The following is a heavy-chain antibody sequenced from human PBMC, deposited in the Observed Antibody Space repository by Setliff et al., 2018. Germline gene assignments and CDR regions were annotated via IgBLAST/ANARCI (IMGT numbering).Heavy chain of an antibody. Sequence: SETLSLTCAVYGGPFSGYYWSWIRQPPGEGLEWIGSIDYSGTIYYNPSLKSRVTISVDTSKNQVSLKRSSVTAADTAVYYCARSGDYIWGSYRPYYFDHWGQGTLVTVSS. D-gene: IGHD3-16*02. V-gene: IGHV4-34*01. CDR3: ARSGDYIWGSYRPYYFDH. CDR1: GGPFSGYY. CDR2: IDYSGTI. J-gene: IGHJ4*02.